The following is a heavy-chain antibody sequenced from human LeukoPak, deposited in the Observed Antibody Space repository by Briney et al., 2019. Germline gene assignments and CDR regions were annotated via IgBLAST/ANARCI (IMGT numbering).Heavy chain of an antibody. CDR3: ARDSAGSYYGSGPGHFDP. J-gene: IGHJ5*02. CDR2: ISSSGSTI. D-gene: IGHD3-10*01. CDR1: GFTFSDYY. V-gene: IGHV3-11*04. Sequence: PGGSLRLSCAASGFTFSDYYMSWIRQAPGKGLEWVSYISSSGSTIYYADSVKGRFTITRDNAKNSLYLQMNSLRAEDTAVYYCARDSAGSYYGSGPGHFDPWGQGTLVTVSS.